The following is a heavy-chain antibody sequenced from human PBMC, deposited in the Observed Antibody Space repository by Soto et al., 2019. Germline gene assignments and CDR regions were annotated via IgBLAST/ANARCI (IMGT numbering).Heavy chain of an antibody. CDR3: ARGGLGYCSSTSCYTGYYYYYYGMDV. D-gene: IGHD2-2*02. J-gene: IGHJ6*02. CDR2: IIPIFGTA. CDR1: GGTFSSYA. Sequence: SVKVSCKASGGTFSSYALSWVRQAPGQGLEWLGGIIPIFGTANYAQKFQGRVTITADESTSTAYLELSSLRSEDTAVYYCARGGLGYCSSTSCYTGYYYYYYGMDVWGQGTTVTVSS. V-gene: IGHV1-69*13.